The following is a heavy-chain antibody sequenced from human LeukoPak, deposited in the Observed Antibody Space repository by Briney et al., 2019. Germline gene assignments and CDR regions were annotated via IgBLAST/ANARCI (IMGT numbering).Heavy chain of an antibody. CDR2: IRYDGSNK. D-gene: IGHD3-3*01. CDR1: GFTFSSYG. Sequence: GGSLRLSCAASGFTFSSYGMHWVRQAPGKGLEWVAFIRYDGSNKYYADSVKGRFTISRDNSKNTLYLQMNSLRAEDTAVYYCAKGQAIFGVVSLDAFDIWGQGTTVTVSS. J-gene: IGHJ3*02. CDR3: AKGQAIFGVVSLDAFDI. V-gene: IGHV3-30*02.